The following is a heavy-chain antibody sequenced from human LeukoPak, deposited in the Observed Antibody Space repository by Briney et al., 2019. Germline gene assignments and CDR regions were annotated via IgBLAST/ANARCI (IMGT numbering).Heavy chain of an antibody. Sequence: SETLSLTCTVSGGSISRSSYYWGWIRQPPGKGLEWIASIYYSGSTYYNPSLKSRATISVDRSKNQFSLKLSSVTAADTAVYYCARTPLDWNYPNDAFDIWGQGTLVTVSS. CDR2: IYYSGST. D-gene: IGHD1-7*01. CDR1: GGSISRSSYY. V-gene: IGHV4-39*07. J-gene: IGHJ4*02. CDR3: ARTPLDWNYPNDAFDI.